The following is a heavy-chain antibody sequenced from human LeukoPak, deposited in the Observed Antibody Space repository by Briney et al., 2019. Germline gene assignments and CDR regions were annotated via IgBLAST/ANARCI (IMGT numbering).Heavy chain of an antibody. V-gene: IGHV4-39*01. Sequence: SETLSLTCTVSGGSISSSSYYWGWIRQPPGKGLEWIGSIYYSGSTYYNPSLKSRVTISVDTSKNQFSLKLSSATAADTAVYYCANGRYFDCFSAFDIWGQGTMVTVSS. J-gene: IGHJ3*02. CDR1: GGSISSSSYY. CDR3: ANGRYFDCFSAFDI. D-gene: IGHD3-9*01. CDR2: IYYSGST.